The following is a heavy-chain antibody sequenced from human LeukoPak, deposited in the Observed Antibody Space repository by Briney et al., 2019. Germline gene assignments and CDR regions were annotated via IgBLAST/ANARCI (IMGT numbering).Heavy chain of an antibody. CDR3: ASSSTHCSSTSCYNDAFDI. V-gene: IGHV3-21*01. J-gene: IGHJ3*02. CDR1: GFTFSSYS. Sequence: KPGGSLRLSCAASGFTFSSYSMNWVGQAPGKGLEWVSSISSSSSYIYYAHSVKGRFTISRDNAKNSLYLQMNSLRAEDTAVYYCASSSTHCSSTSCYNDAFDIWGQGTMVTVSS. CDR2: ISSSSSYI. D-gene: IGHD2-2*02.